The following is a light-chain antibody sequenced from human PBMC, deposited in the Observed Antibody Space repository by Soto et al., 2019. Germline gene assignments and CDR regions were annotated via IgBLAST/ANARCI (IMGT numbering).Light chain of an antibody. V-gene: IGKV3-20*01. CDR2: GAS. J-gene: IGKJ1*01. CDR1: QSVSSSF. CDR3: QQYGSSPRT. Sequence: EIVLTQSPGTLSLSPGERATLSCRASQSVSSSFLVWYQQKPGQAPRLLIYGASIRATGIPDRFSGSGSGTDFTLTISRLEPEDFAVYYCQQYGSSPRTFGQGTKVEIK.